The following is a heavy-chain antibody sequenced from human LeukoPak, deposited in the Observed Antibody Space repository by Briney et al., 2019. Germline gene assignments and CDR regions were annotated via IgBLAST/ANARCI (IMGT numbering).Heavy chain of an antibody. J-gene: IGHJ4*02. CDR2: IRYSGTTT. Sequence: GGSLRLSCTASGFTFSSYSMNWVRQAPGKGLEWLSYIRYSGTTTYYADSVKGRFTVSRANAKNLLYLQMNSLRAEDTAVYYCAREGDSGSYSDYWGQGTLVTVSS. V-gene: IGHV3-48*04. CDR1: GFTFSSYS. CDR3: AREGDSGSYSDY. D-gene: IGHD3-10*01.